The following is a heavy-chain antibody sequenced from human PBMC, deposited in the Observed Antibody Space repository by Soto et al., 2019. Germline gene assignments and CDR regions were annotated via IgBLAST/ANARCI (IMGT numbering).Heavy chain of an antibody. V-gene: IGHV1-69*11. Sequence: QVQLVQSGAEVKKPGSSVKVSCKASGGTLSNYDINWVRQAPGQGLEWMGGIIPMLGTTNYVQKYQGRVTITADESTTTAYMELSSLRSEDTAVYYCARGSKVTFFGLNSLEHWGQGTLVAVSS. CDR3: ARGSKVTFFGLNSLEH. CDR2: IIPMLGTT. J-gene: IGHJ4*02. CDR1: GGTLSNYD. D-gene: IGHD3-3*01.